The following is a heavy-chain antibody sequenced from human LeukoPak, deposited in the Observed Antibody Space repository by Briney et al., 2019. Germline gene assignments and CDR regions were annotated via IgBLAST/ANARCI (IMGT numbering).Heavy chain of an antibody. CDR2: ISSSGSTI. CDR3: ARQTGSGLFILP. CDR1: GSTFIKYW. Sequence: GGSLRLSCAASGSTFIKYWMNWVRQAPGKGLEWVSYISSSGSTIYYADSVKGRFTISRDNAKNSLYLQMNSLRAEDTAVYYCARQTGSGLFILPGGQGTLVTVSS. D-gene: IGHD3/OR15-3a*01. J-gene: IGHJ4*02. V-gene: IGHV3-48*04.